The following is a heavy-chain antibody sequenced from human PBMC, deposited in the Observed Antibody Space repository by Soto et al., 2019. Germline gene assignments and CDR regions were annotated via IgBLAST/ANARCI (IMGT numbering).Heavy chain of an antibody. Sequence: SETLSLTCTVSGDSISSGDYYWSWVRQPPGKGLEWIGEIYHSGSTNYNPSLKSRVTISVDKSKNQFSLKLSSVTAADTAVYYCARCIAAAGPIDYWGQGTLVTVSS. V-gene: IGHV4-4*02. CDR2: IYHSGST. CDR3: ARCIAAAGPIDY. J-gene: IGHJ4*02. CDR1: GDSISSGDYY. D-gene: IGHD6-13*01.